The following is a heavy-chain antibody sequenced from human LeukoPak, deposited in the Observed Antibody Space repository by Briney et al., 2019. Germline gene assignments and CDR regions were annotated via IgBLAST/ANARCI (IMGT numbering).Heavy chain of an antibody. CDR3: AKVRSDFWSGANDAFDI. Sequence: PGGSLRLSCAASGYTFSSYGMHWVRQAPGKGLEWVAVISYDGSNKYYADSVKGRFTISRDNSKNTLYLQMNSLRAEDTAVYYCAKVRSDFWSGANDAFDIWGQGTMVTVSS. J-gene: IGHJ3*02. CDR2: ISYDGSNK. V-gene: IGHV3-30*19. CDR1: GYTFSSYG. D-gene: IGHD3-3*01.